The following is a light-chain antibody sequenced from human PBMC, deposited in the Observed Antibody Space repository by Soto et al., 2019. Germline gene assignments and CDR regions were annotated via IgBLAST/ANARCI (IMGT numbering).Light chain of an antibody. CDR1: SSDVGGYNY. Sequence: QSALTQPPSASGSPGQSVAISCTGTSSDVGGYNYVSWYQQHPGKAPKLMIYEVNKRPSGVPDRFSGSKSGNTAPLTVSGLQGEDEADYYCSSYAGSSNVFGTGTKLTVL. CDR3: SSYAGSSNV. J-gene: IGLJ1*01. V-gene: IGLV2-8*01. CDR2: EVN.